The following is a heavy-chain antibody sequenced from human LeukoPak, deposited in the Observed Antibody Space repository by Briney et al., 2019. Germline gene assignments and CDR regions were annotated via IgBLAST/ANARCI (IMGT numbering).Heavy chain of an antibody. D-gene: IGHD3-10*01. CDR1: GYTFTGYY. J-gene: IGHJ4*02. V-gene: IGHV1-2*02. CDR2: INPNSGGT. Sequence: ASVKVSCKASGYTFTGYYMHWVRQAPGQGLEWMGWINPNSGGTNYAQKFQGRVTMTRDTSISTAYMELSRLRSDDTAVYYCARLPDHYGSGSPYYFDYWGQGTLVTVSS. CDR3: ARLPDHYGSGSPYYFDY.